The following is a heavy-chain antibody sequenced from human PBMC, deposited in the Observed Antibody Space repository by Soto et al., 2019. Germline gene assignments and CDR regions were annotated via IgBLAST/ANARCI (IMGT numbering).Heavy chain of an antibody. D-gene: IGHD2-2*01. CDR1: GYIFTTYY. CDR3: ARTYCSTTGCSQRDFDY. CDR2: INPSGGAA. Sequence: ASVKVSCKASGYIFTTYYIHWVRQAPGQGLDWMGIINPSGGAARYAQKFQGRVTMTRDTSTSTVYLELSSLKSEDTAVYYCARTYCSTTGCSQRDFDYWGQGTPVTSPQ. V-gene: IGHV1-46*03. J-gene: IGHJ4*02.